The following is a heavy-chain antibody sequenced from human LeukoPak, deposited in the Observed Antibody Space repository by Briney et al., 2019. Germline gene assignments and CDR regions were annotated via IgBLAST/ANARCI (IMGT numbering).Heavy chain of an antibody. D-gene: IGHD6-6*01. CDR3: ARVHQGGAARPSWLYYFDY. CDR2: IIPIFGTA. Sequence: SVKVSCKASGGTFSSYAISWVRQAPGQGLEWMGGIIPIFGTANYAQKFQGRVTITADESTSTAYMELSSLRSEDTAVYYCARVHQGGAARPSWLYYFDYWGQGTLVTVSS. V-gene: IGHV1-69*13. J-gene: IGHJ4*02. CDR1: GGTFSSYA.